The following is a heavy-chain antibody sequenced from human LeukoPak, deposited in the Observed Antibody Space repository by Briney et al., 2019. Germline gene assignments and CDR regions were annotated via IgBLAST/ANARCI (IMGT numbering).Heavy chain of an antibody. CDR3: ARRAGAYSHPYDY. D-gene: IGHD4/OR15-4a*01. Sequence: GGSLRLSCAASGFAFSLFGMHWVRQAPGKGLEWVAFIRYDEQNKYYADSVQGRFTISRDNSKNTLYLQMNSLRAEDTAVYYCARRAGAYSHPYDYWGQGTLVTVSS. J-gene: IGHJ4*02. V-gene: IGHV3-30*12. CDR1: GFAFSLFG. CDR2: IRYDEQNK.